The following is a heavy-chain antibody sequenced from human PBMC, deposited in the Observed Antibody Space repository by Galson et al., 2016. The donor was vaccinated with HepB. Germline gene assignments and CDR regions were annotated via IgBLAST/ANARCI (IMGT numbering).Heavy chain of an antibody. V-gene: IGHV3-30*04. D-gene: IGHD3-16*01. CDR1: GFTFSNYA. CDR3: ARPRGTSYYYYGMDV. Sequence: SLRLSCAASGFTFSNYAMHWVRQAPGKGLEWVAVVSDDGTNKYYADSVKGRFTISKDNSKNTLYLQINSLRGEDTAVYYCARPRGTSYYYYGMDVWGQGTTVSVSS. J-gene: IGHJ6*02. CDR2: VSDDGTNK.